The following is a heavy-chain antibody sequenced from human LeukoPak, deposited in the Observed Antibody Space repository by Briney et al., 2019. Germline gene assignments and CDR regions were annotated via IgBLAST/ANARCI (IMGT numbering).Heavy chain of an antibody. CDR3: ARDRTGNNWFDP. CDR2: IYYSGST. V-gene: IGHV4-59*01. Sequence: KPSEPLSLTCSVSGGSISNDYWSWIRLPPGKGLEWIGYIYYSGSTNYNPSLSNRVTISVDTSKNQFSLRLSSVTAADTAVYYCARDRTGNNWFDPWGQGTLVTVSS. J-gene: IGHJ5*01. D-gene: IGHD1-1*01. CDR1: GGSISNDY.